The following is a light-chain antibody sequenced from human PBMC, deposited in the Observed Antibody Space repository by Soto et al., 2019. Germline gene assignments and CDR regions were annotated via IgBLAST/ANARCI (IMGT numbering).Light chain of an antibody. CDR3: SSYRSTNPPYV. CDR2: EVS. CDR1: GSDIGDYKY. V-gene: IGLV2-14*01. J-gene: IGLJ1*01. Sequence: QSVLTQPASVSGSPGQSITISCTGTGSDIGDYKYVSWYQQRPGKAPKLMIYEVSNRPSGVSNRFSGSKSGNTASLTISGLQADDDADYYCSSYRSTNPPYVFGTGTKGTVL.